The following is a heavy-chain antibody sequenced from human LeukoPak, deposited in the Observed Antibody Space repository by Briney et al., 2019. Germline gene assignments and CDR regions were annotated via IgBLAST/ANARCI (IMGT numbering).Heavy chain of an antibody. J-gene: IGHJ6*03. CDR2: IRSKANSYAT. Sequence: GGSLKLSCAASGFTFSGSAMHWVRQASGKGLEWVGRIRSKANSYATAYAASVKGRFTISRDDSKNTAYLQMNSLKTEDTAVYYCTSRYYDILTGYQNYYYYYYMDVWGKGTTVTVSS. V-gene: IGHV3-73*01. CDR1: GFTFSGSA. D-gene: IGHD3-9*01. CDR3: TSRYYDILTGYQNYYYYYYMDV.